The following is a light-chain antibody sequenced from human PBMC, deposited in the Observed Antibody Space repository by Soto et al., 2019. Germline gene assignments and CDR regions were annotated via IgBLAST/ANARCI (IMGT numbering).Light chain of an antibody. V-gene: IGKV3-15*01. CDR2: GAS. CDR1: QNIYSN. Sequence: IMMTQSPASLSVSQGERATVSCRASQNIYSNIAWYQQKPGQAPRLLIYGASTRATGVPARFSGSGSGTEFTLTISSLQSEDFAVYYCQQYNNWPRTFGQGTRLEIK. J-gene: IGKJ5*01. CDR3: QQYNNWPRT.